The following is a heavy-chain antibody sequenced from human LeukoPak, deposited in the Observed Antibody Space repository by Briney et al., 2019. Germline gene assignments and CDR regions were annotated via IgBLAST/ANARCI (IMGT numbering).Heavy chain of an antibody. D-gene: IGHD5-12*01. CDR1: GYTFTSYD. CDR3: ARVRWGSSGYENRYWYFDL. CDR2: MNPNSGNT. Sequence: GASVKVSCKTFGYTFTSYDINWVRQATGQGLEWMGWMNPNSGNTGFAQKFQGRVTMTRNTSISTAYMELSSLRSEDTAVYYCARVRWGSSGYENRYWYFDLWGRGTLVTVSS. V-gene: IGHV1-8*01. J-gene: IGHJ2*01.